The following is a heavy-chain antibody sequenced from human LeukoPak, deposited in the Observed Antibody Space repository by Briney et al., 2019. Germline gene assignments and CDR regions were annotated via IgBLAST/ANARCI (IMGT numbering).Heavy chain of an antibody. J-gene: IGHJ6*02. V-gene: IGHV3-30*03. Sequence: PGGSLRLSCAASGFTFSNYVMTWVRQAPGKGLEWVGVISYDGSSKFYPDSVKGRFTISKDNPKNTLSLQMNSLRADDSAVYYCARPVYSGYTAFYYGMDVWGQGTTVTVSS. CDR2: ISYDGSSK. CDR1: GFTFSNYV. D-gene: IGHD5-12*01. CDR3: ARPVYSGYTAFYYGMDV.